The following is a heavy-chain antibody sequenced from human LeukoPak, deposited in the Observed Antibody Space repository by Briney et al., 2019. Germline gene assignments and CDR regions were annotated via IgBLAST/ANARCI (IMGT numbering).Heavy chain of an antibody. D-gene: IGHD3-16*02. CDR1: GFTFSTYG. Sequence: GRSLRLSCAASGFTFSTYGIHWVRQAPGKGLEWVAVIWHDGSNKYYADSVKGRFTISRDNSKNTLYLQMNSLRAEDTAVYYCARDLGYPDYWGQGTLVAVSS. CDR3: ARDLGYPDY. J-gene: IGHJ4*02. V-gene: IGHV3-33*01. CDR2: IWHDGSNK.